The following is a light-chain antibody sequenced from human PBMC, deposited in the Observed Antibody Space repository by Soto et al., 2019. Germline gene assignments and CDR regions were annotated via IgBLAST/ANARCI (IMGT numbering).Light chain of an antibody. V-gene: IGLV2-14*01. CDR3: SSHTTTSSALQV. CDR1: ISDFALYNY. J-gene: IGLJ1*01. Sequence: QSALTQPASVSGSPGQSITISCTGTISDFALYNYVSWYQQHPGKAPKLMLYGVSNRPSGVSNRFSGSKSGNTASLTISGLQAEDEADYYCSSHTTTSSALQVFGTGTKVTVL. CDR2: GVS.